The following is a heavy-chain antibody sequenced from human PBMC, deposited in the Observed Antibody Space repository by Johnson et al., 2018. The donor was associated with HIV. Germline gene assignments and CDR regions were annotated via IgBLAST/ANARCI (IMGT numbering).Heavy chain of an antibody. V-gene: IGHV3-11*04. J-gene: IGHJ3*02. D-gene: IGHD1-1*01. Sequence: QVQLVESGGGLVKPGGSLRLSCPISGFSFSDYYMSWFRQAPGKGLEWLSFISVTGSVIYYADSVKGRFTISRDNTKNSVYLQMSSPPAEATAVYYCAGESLTTSDAFDMWGQGTMVTVSS. CDR1: GFSFSDYY. CDR3: AGESLTTSDAFDM. CDR2: ISVTGSVI.